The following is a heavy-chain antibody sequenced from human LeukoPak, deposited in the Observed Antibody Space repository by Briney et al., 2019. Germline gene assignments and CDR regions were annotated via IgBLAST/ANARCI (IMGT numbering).Heavy chain of an antibody. J-gene: IGHJ3*02. CDR2: INPSGGST. CDR3: ARSYCSGGSCYRIDI. CDR1: GYTFTSYY. Sequence: GASVKVSCKASGYTFTSYYMHWVRQAPGQGLEWMGIINPSGGSTSYAQKFRGRVTMTRDTSTSTVYMELSSLRSEDTAVYYCARSYCSGGSCYRIDIWGQGTMVTVSS. V-gene: IGHV1-46*01. D-gene: IGHD2-15*01.